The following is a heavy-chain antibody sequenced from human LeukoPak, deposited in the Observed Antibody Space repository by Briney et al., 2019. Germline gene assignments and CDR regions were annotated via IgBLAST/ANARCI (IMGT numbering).Heavy chain of an antibody. V-gene: IGHV3-30*02. J-gene: IGHJ4*02. CDR2: IRYDGSNK. CDR1: GFTFSSYG. D-gene: IGHD1-26*01. CDR3: ARGHYRGSYSTPNDY. Sequence: GGSLRLSCAASGFTFSSYGMHWVRQAPGKGLEWVAFIRYDGSNKYYADSVKGRFTISRDNSKNTLYLQMNSLRAEDTAVYYCARGHYRGSYSTPNDYWGQGTLVTVSS.